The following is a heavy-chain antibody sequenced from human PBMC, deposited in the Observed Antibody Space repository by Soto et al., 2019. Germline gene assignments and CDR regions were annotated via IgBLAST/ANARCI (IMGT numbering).Heavy chain of an antibody. CDR3: AKEGEHSSGWANFDY. D-gene: IGHD6-19*01. CDR2: MSGSGVST. CDR1: GFTFSSYA. Sequence: EVQLLESGGGLVQPGGSLRLSCAASGFTFSSYAMSWVRQAPGKGLEWVSAMSGSGVSTYYADSVKGRFTSSRDNSKNTMYLQMNSLRDEDTAVYYCAKEGEHSSGWANFDYGGQGTLVTVSS. V-gene: IGHV3-23*01. J-gene: IGHJ4*02.